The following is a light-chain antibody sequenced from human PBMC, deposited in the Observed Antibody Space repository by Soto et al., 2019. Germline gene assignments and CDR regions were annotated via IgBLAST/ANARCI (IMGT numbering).Light chain of an antibody. CDR1: QSVSSSY. J-gene: IGKJ1*01. CDR3: QQYGSSPRT. Sequence: EIVFTQFPGTLSLSPGERATLSCRASQSVSSSYLAWYQQKPGQAPRLLIYGASSRATGIPDRFSGSGSGTDFTLTISRXEPEDFAVYYCQQYGSSPRTFGQGTKVDIK. V-gene: IGKV3-20*01. CDR2: GAS.